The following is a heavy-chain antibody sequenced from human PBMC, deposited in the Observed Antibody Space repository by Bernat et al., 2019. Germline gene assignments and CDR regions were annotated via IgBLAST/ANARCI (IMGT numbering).Heavy chain of an antibody. V-gene: IGHV6-1*01. CDR2: TYYRSKWNN. D-gene: IGHD2-15*01. Sequence: QVQLQQSGPGLIKPSQTLSLTCGISGDSVSSRSAAWNWLRQSPSRGLEWLGRTYYRSKWNNNFAVSMTGRITINSDTSKNQFTLQLNSVTPDDTAVYYCARGEVAGGGDNWFDPWGQGILVTVSS. CDR1: GDSVSSRSAA. J-gene: IGHJ5*02. CDR3: ARGEVAGGGDNWFDP.